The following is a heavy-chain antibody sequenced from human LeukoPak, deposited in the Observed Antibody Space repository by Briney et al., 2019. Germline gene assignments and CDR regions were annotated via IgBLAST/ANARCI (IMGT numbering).Heavy chain of an antibody. V-gene: IGHV3-15*01. Sequence: GESLRLSCTASGFTFSNFWMGWVRQAPGKGLEWVGRIKSKTDGGTTDYAAPVKGRFTISRDDSKNTLYLQMNSLETEDTAVYYCTTDRVARWELYSDYYGMDVWGQGTTVTVSS. CDR1: GFTFSNFW. D-gene: IGHD1-26*01. J-gene: IGHJ6*02. CDR3: TTDRVARWELYSDYYGMDV. CDR2: IKSKTDGGTT.